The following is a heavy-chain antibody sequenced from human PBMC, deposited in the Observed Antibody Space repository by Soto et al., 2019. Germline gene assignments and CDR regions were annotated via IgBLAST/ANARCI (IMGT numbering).Heavy chain of an antibody. D-gene: IGHD2-8*01. CDR1: GFTYRSYD. CDR2: LGGAGAR. CDR3: ARATIGVGRDL. V-gene: IGHV3-13*01. J-gene: IGHJ6*02. Sequence: EAHLVESGGGLVQPGGSLRLSCAAFGFTYRSYDMHWVRHVPGKGLEGVSSLGGAGAREYAGSVRGRFTISRDNAKNSLYLQMDSLRAADTAGYYCARATIGVGRDLWGQGTPVTVSS.